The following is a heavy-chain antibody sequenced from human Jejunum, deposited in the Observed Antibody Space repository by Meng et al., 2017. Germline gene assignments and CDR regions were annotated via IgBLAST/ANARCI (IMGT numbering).Heavy chain of an antibody. CDR2: VTHSGTT. CDR3: ARVGLGWSGFDS. CDR1: GEPFTNFY. D-gene: IGHD3/OR15-3a*01. Sequence: QVQLQQWGAGLLKPSEPLSLTCSVSGEPFTNFYWNWIRQPPGEGLQWIGEVTHSGTTNYAPSLKSRVTISLDTSNNQFSLKLTSVTAADTAVYYCARVGLGWSGFDSWGQGTLVTVSS. J-gene: IGHJ4*02. V-gene: IGHV4-34*01.